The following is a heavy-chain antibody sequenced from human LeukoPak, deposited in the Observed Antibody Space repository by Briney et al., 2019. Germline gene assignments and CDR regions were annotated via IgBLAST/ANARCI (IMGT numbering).Heavy chain of an antibody. CDR2: INPNSGGT. Sequence: ASVKVSCKASGYTFTGYYMHWVRQAPGQGLEWMGWINPNSGGTNYAQKFQGRVTMTRDTSISTAYVELSRLRSDDTAVYYCARDATQITFGGVSSPDIWGQGTMVTVSS. J-gene: IGHJ3*02. CDR1: GYTFTGYY. D-gene: IGHD3-16*01. V-gene: IGHV1-2*02. CDR3: ARDATQITFGGVSSPDI.